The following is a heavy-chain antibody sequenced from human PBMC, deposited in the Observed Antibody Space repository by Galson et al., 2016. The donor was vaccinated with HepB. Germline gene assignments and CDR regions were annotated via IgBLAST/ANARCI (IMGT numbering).Heavy chain of an antibody. J-gene: IGHJ6*02. Sequence: SETLSLTCNVSVGSFSDYYWSWIRQATGKGLEWIGEINHGGATNFSPSLKCRITMSLDKSKGQFSRKMTSVTAADAAVYYCALRRENRLVPYTSYGMDVWGQGTTVTVSS. D-gene: IGHD6-6*01. CDR2: INHGGAT. CDR1: VGSFSDYY. CDR3: ALRRENRLVPYTSYGMDV. V-gene: IGHV4-34*01.